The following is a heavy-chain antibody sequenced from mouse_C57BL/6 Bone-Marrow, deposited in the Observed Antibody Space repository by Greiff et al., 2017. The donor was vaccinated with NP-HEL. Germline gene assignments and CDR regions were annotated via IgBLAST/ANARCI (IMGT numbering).Heavy chain of an antibody. J-gene: IGHJ1*03. CDR2: IWSGGST. V-gene: IGHV2-2*01. Sequence: VKLMESGPGLVQPSQSLSITCTVSGFSLISYGVHWVRQSPGKGLEWLGVIWSGGSTDYNAAFISRLSISKDHSKSQVFFKMNSLQADDTSIYYWARNPPDYDGSSHWYFDVWGTGTTVTVSS. CDR1: GFSLISYG. CDR3: ARNPPDYDGSSHWYFDV. D-gene: IGHD1-1*01.